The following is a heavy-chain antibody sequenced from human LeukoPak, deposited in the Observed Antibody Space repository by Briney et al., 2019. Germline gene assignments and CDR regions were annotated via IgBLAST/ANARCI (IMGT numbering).Heavy chain of an antibody. V-gene: IGHV4-59*01. CDR1: GGSISSYY. CDR3: ARGTRLWGYYYYYMDV. CDR2: IYYSGST. J-gene: IGHJ6*03. D-gene: IGHD2-21*01. Sequence: SETLSLTCTVSGGSISSYYWSWIRQPPGKGLEWIGYIYYSGSTNYNPSLKSRVTISGDTSKNQFSLKLRSVTAADTAVYYCARGTRLWGYYYYYMDVWGKGTTVTISS.